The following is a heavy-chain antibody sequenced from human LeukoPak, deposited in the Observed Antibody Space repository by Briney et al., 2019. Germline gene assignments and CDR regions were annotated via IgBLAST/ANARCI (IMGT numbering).Heavy chain of an antibody. Sequence: GGSLRLSCAVSGFTFSSYAMHWVRQAPGKGLEWVAVISYDGSKKYCADYVKRRFTIERDNSNNTQYQQMNIPRAEDTAVYYCARELRGCSSTSCYVYYYYGMDVWGQGTTVTVSS. V-gene: IGHV3-30*04. D-gene: IGHD2-2*01. CDR3: ARELRGCSSTSCYVYYYYGMDV. CDR1: GFTFSSYA. CDR2: ISYDGSKK. J-gene: IGHJ6*02.